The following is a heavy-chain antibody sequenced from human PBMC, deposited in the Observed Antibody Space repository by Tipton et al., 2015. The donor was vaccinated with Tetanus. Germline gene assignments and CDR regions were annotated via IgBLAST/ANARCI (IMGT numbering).Heavy chain of an antibody. CDR3: ARHEAGVDAFDI. Sequence: TLSLTCTVSGGSISGSSYYWGWIRQPPGEGLEWIGSIYYSGSTYYNPSLKSRVTISVDTSKNQFSLKLSSVTAADTAVYYCARHEAGVDAFDIWGQGTMVTVSS. CDR1: GGSISGSSYY. J-gene: IGHJ3*02. D-gene: IGHD3-10*01. CDR2: IYYSGST. V-gene: IGHV4-39*01.